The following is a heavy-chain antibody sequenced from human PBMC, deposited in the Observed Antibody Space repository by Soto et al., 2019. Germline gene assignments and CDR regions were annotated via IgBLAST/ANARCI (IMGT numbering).Heavy chain of an antibody. J-gene: IGHJ4*02. CDR3: ARDILGGAYDFWH. CDR1: GFTVSSDY. CDR2: ITSGGST. D-gene: IGHD3-3*01. V-gene: IGHV3-66*01. Sequence: EVQLVESGGGLVQPGGSLRLSCAASGFTVSSDYMTWVRQAPGKGLEGVSVITSGGSTYYAASVKGRFAISRDSSKNTLYLQMSSLRAEDTAVYYCARDILGGAYDFWHGGQGTLVTVSS.